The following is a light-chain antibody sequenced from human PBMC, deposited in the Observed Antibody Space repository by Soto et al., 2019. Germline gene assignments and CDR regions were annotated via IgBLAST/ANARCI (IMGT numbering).Light chain of an antibody. Sequence: DIQMTQSPSTLSASVGDRVTITCRASQSISSWLAWYQQKPGKAPKLLIYKASSLESGVPSRFSGSGSGTEFTLTISSLQPYDFATYYCQQYNSYSPLFGPGTKVDIK. CDR1: QSISSW. CDR2: KAS. J-gene: IGKJ3*01. CDR3: QQYNSYSPL. V-gene: IGKV1-5*03.